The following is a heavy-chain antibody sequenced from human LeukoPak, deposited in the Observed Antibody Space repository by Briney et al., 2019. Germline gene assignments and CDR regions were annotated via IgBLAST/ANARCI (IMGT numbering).Heavy chain of an antibody. CDR1: GYTFTGYY. J-gene: IGHJ4*02. V-gene: IGHV1-2*02. CDR2: INPNSGGT. CDR3: ARDQPGSGSYRDY. Sequence: ASVKVSCKASGYTFTGYYMHRVRQAPGQGLEWMGWINPNSGGTNYAQKFQGRVTMTRDTSISTAYMELSRLRSDDTAVYYCARDQPGSGSYRDYWGQGTLVTVSS. D-gene: IGHD3-10*01.